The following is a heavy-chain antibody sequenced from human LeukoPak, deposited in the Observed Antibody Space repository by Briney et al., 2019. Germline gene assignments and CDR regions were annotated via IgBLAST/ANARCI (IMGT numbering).Heavy chain of an antibody. V-gene: IGHV3-33*05. J-gene: IGHJ4*02. Sequence: PGRSLKLSCAASGXTFSTYGMHWVRQAPGKGLEWVAGITHDGSNKYYAVPEKGRFTISRDNSENTLYLHMDSLRVEDTAVYYCALGFCGSASCYTGYWGQGTLVTVSS. CDR1: GXTFSTYG. CDR3: ALGFCGSASCYTGY. CDR2: ITHDGSNK. D-gene: IGHD2-2*02.